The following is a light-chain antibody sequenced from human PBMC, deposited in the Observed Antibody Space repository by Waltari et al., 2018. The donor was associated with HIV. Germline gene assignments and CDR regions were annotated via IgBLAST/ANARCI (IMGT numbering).Light chain of an antibody. CDR1: QSVSSY. J-gene: IGKJ4*01. V-gene: IGKV3-11*01. Sequence: EIVLTQSPATLSLSPGERATLSCRASQSVSSYLACYQQKPGQAPRLLIYDASNRATGIPARFSGSGSGTDFTLTISSLEPEDFAVYYCQQRSNWRITFGGGTKVEIK. CDR2: DAS. CDR3: QQRSNWRIT.